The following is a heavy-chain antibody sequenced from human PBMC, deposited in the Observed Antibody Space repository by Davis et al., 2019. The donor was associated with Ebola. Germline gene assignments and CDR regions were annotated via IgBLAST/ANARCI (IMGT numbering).Heavy chain of an antibody. D-gene: IGHD3-3*01. V-gene: IGHV5-51*01. CDR1: GYSFTSYW. J-gene: IGHJ4*02. CDR3: ARAPFSYDVWTGSYPYCFDY. Sequence: GESLKISCKGSGYSFTSYWIGWVRQMPGKGLEWMGIIYPGDSDTRYSPSFQGQVTISADKSISTAYLQWSSLRPSDTAIYFCARAPFSYDVWTGSYPYCFDYWGQGTLLTVSS. CDR2: IYPGDSDT.